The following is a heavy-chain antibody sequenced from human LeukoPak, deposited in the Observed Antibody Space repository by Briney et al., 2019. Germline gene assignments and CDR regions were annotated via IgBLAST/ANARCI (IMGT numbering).Heavy chain of an antibody. J-gene: IGHJ4*02. V-gene: IGHV3-23*01. CDR1: GFSFSTYG. CDR2: ISATDRT. D-gene: IGHD6-19*01. Sequence: GGSLRLSCAASGFSFSTYGMSWVRQAPGKGLEWISAISATDRTYYAESVRGRFTISRDNFKNTLSLQLDSLRAEDTATYYCAKEILGGRGWYTIDYWGQGVLVIVSS. CDR3: AKEILGGRGWYTIDY.